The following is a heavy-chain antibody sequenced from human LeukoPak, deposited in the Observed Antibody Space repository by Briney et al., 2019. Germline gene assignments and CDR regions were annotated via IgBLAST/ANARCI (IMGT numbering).Heavy chain of an antibody. V-gene: IGHV1-3*01. CDR1: GYTFTSYA. D-gene: IGHD1-1*01. CDR3: TRRSGGTGTTLGY. J-gene: IGHJ4*02. Sequence: ASVKVSCKASGYTFTSYAMHWVRQAPGQRLEWMGWINAGNGNTKYSQKSQGRVTITRDTSASTAYMELSSLRYEDTAVYYCTRRSGGTGTTLGYWGQGTLVTVSS. CDR2: INAGNGNT.